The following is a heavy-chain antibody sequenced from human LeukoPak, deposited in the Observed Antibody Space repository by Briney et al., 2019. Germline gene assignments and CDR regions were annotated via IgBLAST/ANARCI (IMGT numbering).Heavy chain of an antibody. V-gene: IGHV1-69*05. J-gene: IGHJ6*03. CDR1: GCTFSSYA. Sequence: SVKVSCKASGCTFSSYAISWVRQAPGQGLEWMGGIIPIFGTANYAQKFQGRVTITTDESTSTAYMELSSLRSEDTAVYYCARSDRDYAPGYYYYYMDVWGKGTTVTVSS. CDR2: IIPIFGTA. CDR3: ARSDRDYAPGYYYYYMDV. D-gene: IGHD4-17*01.